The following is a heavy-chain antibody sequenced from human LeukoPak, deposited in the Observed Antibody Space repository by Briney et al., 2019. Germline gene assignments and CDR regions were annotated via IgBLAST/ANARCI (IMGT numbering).Heavy chain of an antibody. CDR1: GFTVSSNY. D-gene: IGHD1-26*01. J-gene: IGHJ4*02. CDR3: ARDVGGSIDY. Sequence: PGGSLRLSCAASGFTVSSNYMSWVRQAPGKGLEWVSVIYIGGSTYYADSVKGRFTISRDNSKNTVYLQMNILRAEDTAVYYCARDVGGSIDYWGQGTLVTVSS. V-gene: IGHV3-53*01. CDR2: IYIGGST.